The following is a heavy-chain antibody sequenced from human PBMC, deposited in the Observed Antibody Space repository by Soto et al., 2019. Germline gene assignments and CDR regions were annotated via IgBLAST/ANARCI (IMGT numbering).Heavy chain of an antibody. CDR3: AGEDDPGNAFYLGF. CDR2: INQSGST. V-gene: IGHV4-34*01. Sequence: SETLSLTCAVSGGSITGYYWTWIRQPPGKGLEWIGEINQSGSTNYNPSLKSQVTMSVDTSKNQFSLNLKSVTAADTAVYYCAGEDDPGNAFYLGFWGKGTTVTVSS. D-gene: IGHD3-16*01. CDR1: GGSITGYY. J-gene: IGHJ6*04.